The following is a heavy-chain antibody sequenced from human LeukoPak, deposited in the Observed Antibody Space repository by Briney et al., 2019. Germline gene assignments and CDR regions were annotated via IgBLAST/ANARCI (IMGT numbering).Heavy chain of an antibody. J-gene: IGHJ4*02. CDR3: TRDPYSSSWPRSY. D-gene: IGHD6-13*01. V-gene: IGHV3-49*04. Sequence: GGLLRLSCTASGFTFGDYAMSWVRQAPGKGLEWVGFIRSKAYGGTTEYAASVKGRFTISRDDSKSIAYLQMNSLKTEDTAVYYCTRDPYSSSWPRSYWGQGTLVTVSS. CDR1: GFTFGDYA. CDR2: IRSKAYGGTT.